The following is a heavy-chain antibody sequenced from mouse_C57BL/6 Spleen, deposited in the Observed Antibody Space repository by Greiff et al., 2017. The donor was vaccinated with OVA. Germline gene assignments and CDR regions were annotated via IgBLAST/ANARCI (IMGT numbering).Heavy chain of an antibody. CDR2: IYPGSGNT. D-gene: IGHD3-3*01. J-gene: IGHJ1*03. CDR1: GYTFTDYY. Sequence: QVQLQQSGAELVRPGASVKLSCKASGYTFTDYYINWVKQRPGQGLEWIARIYPGSGNTYYNEKFKGKATLTAEKSSSTAYMQLSSLTSEDSAVYFCARGGDGWYFDVWGTGTTVTVSS. CDR3: ARGGDGWYFDV. V-gene: IGHV1-76*01.